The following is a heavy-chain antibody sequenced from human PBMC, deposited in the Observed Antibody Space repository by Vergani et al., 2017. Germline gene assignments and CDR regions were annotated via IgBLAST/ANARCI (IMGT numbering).Heavy chain of an antibody. CDR1: GFTFSACP. J-gene: IGHJ4*02. Sequence: EVQLLQSGGGVIQPGGSVRLSCAASGFTFSACPMTWVRQAPGKGLEWVSAISARYPSTYYAESVKGRFTISRDNAKNMLYLQMNSLRAEDTAVYYCARLSYDTTPYLQGGYDGCGQGTLVSVSS. CDR2: ISARYPST. CDR3: ARLSYDTTPYLQGGYDG. D-gene: IGHD3-22*01. V-gene: IGHV3-23*01.